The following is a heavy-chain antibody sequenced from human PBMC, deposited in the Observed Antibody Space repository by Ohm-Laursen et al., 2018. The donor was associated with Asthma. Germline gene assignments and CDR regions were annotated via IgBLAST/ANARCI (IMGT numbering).Heavy chain of an antibody. V-gene: IGHV4-30-4*01. CDR3: AREDFDWPPGYCDY. CDR2: IYYSGST. CDR1: GGSISSGDYY. J-gene: IGHJ4*02. D-gene: IGHD3-9*01. Sequence: SETLSLTCTVSGGSISSGDYYWSWIRQPPGKGLEWIGYIYYSGSTYYNPSLKSRVTISIDTSKNQFSLKLSSVTAADTAVYYCAREDFDWPPGYCDYWGQGTLVTVS.